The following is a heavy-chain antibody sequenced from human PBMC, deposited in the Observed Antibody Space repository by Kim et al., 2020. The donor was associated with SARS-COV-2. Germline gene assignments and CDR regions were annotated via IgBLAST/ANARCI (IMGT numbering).Heavy chain of an antibody. CDR3: ASDAGSGWRVY. J-gene: IGHJ4*02. Sequence: GGSLRLSCAASGFTFSDYYMTWIRQAPGKGLEWISYISGRRNTIYYAESAKGRFTISRDNDNNTLYLQMNSLRAEDTDVYYCASDAGSGWRVYWGQGTVVADS. V-gene: IGHV3-11*01. CDR1: GFTFSDYY. CDR2: ISGRRNTI. D-gene: IGHD6-19*01.